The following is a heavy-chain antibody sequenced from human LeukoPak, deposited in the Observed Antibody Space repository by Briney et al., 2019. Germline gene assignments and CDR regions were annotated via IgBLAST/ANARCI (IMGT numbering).Heavy chain of an antibody. V-gene: IGHV4-4*09. Sequence: PSETLSLTCTVSGGSINNFYWSWIRQPPGKGLEWIGFIYTTGSTNYNPSLKSRVTISVDTSRNQFSLKLTSVTAADTAVYYCARCPPGCSSTSCYCFGYWGQGTLVTASS. CDR2: IYTTGST. CDR1: GGSINNFY. CDR3: ARCPPGCSSTSCYCFGY. D-gene: IGHD2-2*01. J-gene: IGHJ4*02.